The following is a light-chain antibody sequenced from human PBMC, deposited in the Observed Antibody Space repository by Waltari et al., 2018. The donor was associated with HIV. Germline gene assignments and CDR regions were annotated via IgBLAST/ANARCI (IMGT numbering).Light chain of an antibody. CDR3: QAWDSSIVV. CDR1: KLGDTY. CDR2: QDT. Sequence: SYELTQPPSVSVSPGQTASITCSGDKLGDTYACWYQQKPGQSPVLVGYQDTKRPSGIPGRFSGAYAGNTATLTISGTQAMDEADYYCQAWDSSIVVFGGGTKLTVL. J-gene: IGLJ2*01. V-gene: IGLV3-1*01.